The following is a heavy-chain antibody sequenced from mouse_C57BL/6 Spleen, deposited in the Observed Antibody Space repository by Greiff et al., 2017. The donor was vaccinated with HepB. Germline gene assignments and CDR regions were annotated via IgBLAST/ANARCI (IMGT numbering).Heavy chain of an antibody. D-gene: IGHD1-1*01. Sequence: EVQLQQSGPELVKPGASVKISCKASGYTFTDYYMNWVKQSHGKSLEWIGDINPNNGGTSYNQKFKGKATLTVDKSSSTAYMELRSLTSEDSAVYYCASNYYGSSYEGFAYWGQGTLVTVSA. CDR3: ASNYYGSSYEGFAY. V-gene: IGHV1-26*01. CDR1: GYTFTDYY. J-gene: IGHJ3*01. CDR2: INPNNGGT.